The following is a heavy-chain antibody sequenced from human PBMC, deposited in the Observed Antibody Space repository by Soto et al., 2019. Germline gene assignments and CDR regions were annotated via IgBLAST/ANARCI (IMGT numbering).Heavy chain of an antibody. CDR2: IYHSGAS. V-gene: IGHV4-59*01. J-gene: IGHJ4*02. D-gene: IGHD3-16*01. CDR1: TASITLYY. Sequence: QVQLQESGPGLVKPSGTLSLTCSVSTASITLYYWNWIRQIPGKRMEWIGYIYHSGASLYNPSLKGRVSMSVDTSKNQFSLNLRAVSAADTAVYYCAKWSETLYSFDDWGQGIPVTVSS. CDR3: AKWSETLYSFDD.